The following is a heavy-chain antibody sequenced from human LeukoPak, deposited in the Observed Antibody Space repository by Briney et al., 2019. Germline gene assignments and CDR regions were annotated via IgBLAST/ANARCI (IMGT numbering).Heavy chain of an antibody. J-gene: IGHJ3*02. CDR3: ARVNSGWYLAFDI. CDR1: GGTFSSYA. CDR2: ISAYNGNT. Sequence: ASVKVSCKASGGTFSSYAISWVRQAPGQGLEWMGWISAYNGNTNYAQKLQGRVTMTTDTSTSTAYMELRSLRSDDTAVYYCARVNSGWYLAFDIWGQGTMVTVSS. V-gene: IGHV1-18*01. D-gene: IGHD6-19*01.